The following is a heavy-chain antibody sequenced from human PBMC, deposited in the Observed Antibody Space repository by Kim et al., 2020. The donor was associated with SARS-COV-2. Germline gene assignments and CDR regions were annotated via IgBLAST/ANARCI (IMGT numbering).Heavy chain of an antibody. CDR3: TTDPFQLVRVAGGMDV. CDR2: IKSKTDGGTT. Sequence: GGSLRLSCAASGFTFSNAWMSWVRQAPGKGLEWVGRIKSKTDGGTTDYAAPVKGRFTISRDDSKNTLYLQMNSLKTEDTAVYYCTTDPFQLVRVAGGMDVWGQGTTVTVSS. CDR1: GFTFSNAW. V-gene: IGHV3-15*01. J-gene: IGHJ6*02. D-gene: IGHD6-6*01.